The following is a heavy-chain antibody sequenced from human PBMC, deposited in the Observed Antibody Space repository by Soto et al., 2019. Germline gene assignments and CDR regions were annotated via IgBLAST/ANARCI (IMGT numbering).Heavy chain of an antibody. V-gene: IGHV4-59*01. CDR2: IYYSGST. CDR1: GGSISSYY. Sequence: TSETLSLTCTVSGGSISSYYWSWIRQPPGKGLEWIGYIYYSGSTNYNPSLKSRVTISVDTSKNQFSLKLSSVTAADTAVYYCARGAAGGWFDPWGQGTLVTVSS. D-gene: IGHD2-15*01. CDR3: ARGAAGGWFDP. J-gene: IGHJ5*02.